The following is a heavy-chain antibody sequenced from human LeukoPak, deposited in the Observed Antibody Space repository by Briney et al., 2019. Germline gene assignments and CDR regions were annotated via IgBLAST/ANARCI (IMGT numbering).Heavy chain of an antibody. CDR1: GYSFTRCW. Sequence: PGESLSISCEGSGYSFTRCWITWVRQMPGKGLEWMGRIDPSDSYTNYSPSFQGHVTFSVDKTISTAYLQWRSLKASDTAMYYCARLGGGSGTYYNPDPNWFDPWGQGTLVTVSS. V-gene: IGHV5-10-1*01. J-gene: IGHJ5*02. CDR2: IDPSDSYT. D-gene: IGHD3-10*01. CDR3: ARLGGGSGTYYNPDPNWFDP.